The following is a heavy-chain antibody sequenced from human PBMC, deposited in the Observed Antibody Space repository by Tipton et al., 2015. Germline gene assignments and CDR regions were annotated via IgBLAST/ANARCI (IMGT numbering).Heavy chain of an antibody. CDR1: SDSISKYY. V-gene: IGHV4-59*01. CDR2: IQYSGST. Sequence: TLSLTCSVSSDSISKYYWSWIRQPPGKELEWIGYIQYSGSTNYNPSLKSRVTISVDTSKTQFSLKLSSVTAADTAVHYCASGHGDYVNGMDVWGQGTTVTVSS. D-gene: IGHD4-17*01. CDR3: ASGHGDYVNGMDV. J-gene: IGHJ6*02.